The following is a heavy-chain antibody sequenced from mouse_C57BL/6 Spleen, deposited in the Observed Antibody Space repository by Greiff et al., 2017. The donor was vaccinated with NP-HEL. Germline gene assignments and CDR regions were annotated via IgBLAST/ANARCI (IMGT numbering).Heavy chain of an antibody. V-gene: IGHV2-6-1*01. CDR2: IWSDGST. D-gene: IGHD3-2*02. CDR3: ARHRDSSGYGGFAY. J-gene: IGHJ3*01. Sequence: VQLQQSGPGLVAPSQSLSITCTVSGFSLTSYGVHWVRQPPGKGLEWLVVIWSDGSTTYNSALKSRLSISKDNSKSQVFLKMNSLQTDDTAMYYCARHRDSSGYGGFAYWGQGTLVTVSA. CDR1: GFSLTSYG.